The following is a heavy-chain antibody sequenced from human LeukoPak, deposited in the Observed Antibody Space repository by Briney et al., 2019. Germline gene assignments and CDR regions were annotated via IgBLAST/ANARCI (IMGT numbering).Heavy chain of an antibody. D-gene: IGHD5-18*01. CDR2: MNPNSGNT. CDR1: GYTFTSYD. CDR3: ARDRADTAMAIYYYYYYMDV. V-gene: IGHV1-8*01. J-gene: IGHJ6*03. Sequence: ASVKVSCKASGYTFTSYDINWVRQATGQGLEWMGWMNPNSGNTGYAQKFQGRVTMTRNTSISTAYMELSSLRSEDTAVYYCARDRADTAMAIYYYYYYMDVWGKGTTVTVSS.